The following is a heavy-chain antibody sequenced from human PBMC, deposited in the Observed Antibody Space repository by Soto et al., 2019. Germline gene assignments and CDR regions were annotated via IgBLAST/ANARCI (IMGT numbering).Heavy chain of an antibody. D-gene: IGHD4-17*01. J-gene: IGHJ4*02. CDR3: ARTDGDLDY. CDR2: MNPNSGYS. Sequence: ASVKVSCKTSGYTFTSYDINWVRQATGQGLEWMGWMNPNSGYSGHTQNFQGRVTMTRDTSINTAYMELSSLRSEDTAVYYCARTDGDLDYWGQGTLVTVSS. CDR1: GYTFTSYD. V-gene: IGHV1-8*01.